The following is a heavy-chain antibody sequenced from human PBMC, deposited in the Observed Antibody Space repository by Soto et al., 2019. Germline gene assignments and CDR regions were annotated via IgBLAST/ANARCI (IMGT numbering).Heavy chain of an antibody. V-gene: IGHV2-70*12. CDR2: IDWDDDK. J-gene: IGHJ4*02. D-gene: IGHD6-13*01. Sequence: PTLVNPTQTLTLTCTFSGFSLRTSGMCVSWIRQPPGKALEWLALIDWDDDKWYSTSLRTRLTVSRDTSKNQVVLTVTNMDPVDSATFFCAPSHGRAAEGYDYWGLGTLVTVSS. CDR3: APSHGRAAEGYDY. CDR1: GFSLRTSGMC.